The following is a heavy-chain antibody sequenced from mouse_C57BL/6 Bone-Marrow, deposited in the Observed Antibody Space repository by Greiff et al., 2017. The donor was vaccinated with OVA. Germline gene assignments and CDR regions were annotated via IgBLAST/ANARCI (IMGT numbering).Heavy chain of an antibody. V-gene: IGHV14-4*01. CDR3: TTNPPLLSWFAY. J-gene: IGHJ3*01. CDR1: GFNIKDDY. D-gene: IGHD1-2*01. CDR2: IDPENGDT. Sequence: EVQLQQSGAELVRPGASVKLSCTASGFNIKDDYMHWVKQRPEQGLEWIGWIDPENGDTEYASKFQGKATITADTSSNTAYLQLSSLTSEDTAVYYCTTNPPLLSWFAYWGQGTGVTVSA.